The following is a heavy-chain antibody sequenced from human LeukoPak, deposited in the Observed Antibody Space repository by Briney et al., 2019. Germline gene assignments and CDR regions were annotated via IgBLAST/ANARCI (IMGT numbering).Heavy chain of an antibody. J-gene: IGHJ4*02. CDR3: AALGDITGTAGYFDY. Sequence: GTSVKVSXKASGFTFTSSAMQWVRQARGQRLEWIGWIVVGSGNTNYAQKFQERVTITRDMSTSTAYMELSSLRSEDTAVYYCAALGDITGTAGYFDYWGQGTLVTVSS. CDR2: IVVGSGNT. V-gene: IGHV1-58*02. D-gene: IGHD1-7*01. CDR1: GFTFTSSA.